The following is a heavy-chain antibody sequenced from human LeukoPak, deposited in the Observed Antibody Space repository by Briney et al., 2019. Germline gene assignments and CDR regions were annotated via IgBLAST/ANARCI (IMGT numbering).Heavy chain of an antibody. Sequence: GGSLRLSCEVSGFTFSSYALSWVRQAPGKGLEWVSALSGSGTSTYYADSAKGRFTISRDNSKDTLYLQMNSLRAEDTAVYYCATPYFDFWSGYYRGWGQGTLVTVSS. D-gene: IGHD3-3*01. V-gene: IGHV3-23*01. CDR2: LSGSGTST. J-gene: IGHJ4*02. CDR3: ATPYFDFWSGYYRG. CDR1: GFTFSSYA.